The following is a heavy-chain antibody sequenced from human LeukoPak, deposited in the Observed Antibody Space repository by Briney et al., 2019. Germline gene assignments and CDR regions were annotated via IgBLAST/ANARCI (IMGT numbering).Heavy chain of an antibody. CDR3: ARGGRPRYSSSWVDY. V-gene: IGHV4-59*08. J-gene: IGHJ4*02. CDR2: IYYSGST. D-gene: IGHD6-13*01. Sequence: PSETLSLTCTVSGGSISSYYWSWIRQPPGKGLEWIGYIYYSGSTYYNPSLKSRVTISVDTSKNQFSLKLSSVTAADTAVYYCARGGRPRYSSSWVDYWGQGTLVTVSS. CDR1: GGSISSYY.